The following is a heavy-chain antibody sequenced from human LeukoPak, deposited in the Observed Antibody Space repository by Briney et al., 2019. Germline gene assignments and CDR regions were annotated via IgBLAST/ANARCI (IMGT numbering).Heavy chain of an antibody. D-gene: IGHD3-10*01. CDR1: GGSLSGHY. Sequence: SETLSLTCAVVGGSLSGHYWNWIRQAPGKGLEWIGEINQSGSNNNNPSLRSRVTMSMDTSKNQFHLKLSSVTAADTAVYYCARGRKYHSGSYFRGWFDPWGQGTLVTVSS. CDR3: ARGRKYHSGSYFRGWFDP. V-gene: IGHV4-34*01. J-gene: IGHJ5*02. CDR2: INQSGSN.